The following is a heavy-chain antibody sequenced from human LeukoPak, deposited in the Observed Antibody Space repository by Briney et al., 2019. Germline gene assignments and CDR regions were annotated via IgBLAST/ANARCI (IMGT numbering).Heavy chain of an antibody. CDR3: ARGVTTVYHYYFDY. J-gene: IGHJ4*02. Sequence: SETLSLTCTVSGGSISSYYWSWIRQPPGKGLEWIGYIYYSGSTYYNPSLKSRATISVDTSKNQFSLKLSSVTAADTAVYYCARGVTTVYHYYFDYWGQGTLVTVSS. CDR2: IYYSGST. V-gene: IGHV4-59*12. D-gene: IGHD4-11*01. CDR1: GGSISSYY.